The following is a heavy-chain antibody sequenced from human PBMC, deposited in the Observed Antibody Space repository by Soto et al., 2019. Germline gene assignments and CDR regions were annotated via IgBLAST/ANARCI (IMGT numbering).Heavy chain of an antibody. V-gene: IGHV3-48*03. Sequence: PGGSLRLSCVASGFTFSDFEMNWVRQAPGKGLEWVSYINGHGTTKKYADSVKGRFTISRDNAWTSLHLQMNSLRDEDTAIYYCGREIHGDAFDFWGQGTLVTVSS. D-gene: IGHD2-21*01. CDR2: INGHGTTK. CDR1: GFTFSDFE. CDR3: GREIHGDAFDF. J-gene: IGHJ4*02.